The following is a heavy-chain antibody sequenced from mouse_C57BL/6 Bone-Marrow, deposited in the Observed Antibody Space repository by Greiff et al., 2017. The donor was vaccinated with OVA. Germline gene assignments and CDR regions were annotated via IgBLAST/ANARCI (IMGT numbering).Heavy chain of an antibody. CDR1: GFSLTSYA. D-gene: IGHD1-2*01. Sequence: VKLMESGPGLVAPSQSLSIPCTVSGFSLTSYAISWVRQPPGKGLEWLGVIWTGGGTNYNSALKSRLSISKDNSKSQVFLKMNSLQTDDTARYYCAGYDGQGDYAMDYWGQGTSVTVSS. CDR3: AGYDGQGDYAMDY. J-gene: IGHJ4*01. CDR2: IWTGGGT. V-gene: IGHV2-9-1*01.